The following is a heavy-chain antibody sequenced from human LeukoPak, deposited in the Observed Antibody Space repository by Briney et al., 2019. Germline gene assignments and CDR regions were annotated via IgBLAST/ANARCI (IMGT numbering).Heavy chain of an antibody. V-gene: IGHV3-21*01. CDR3: AREKYYYDSSGYGY. CDR1: GFTFSSYS. CDR2: ISSSSSYI. D-gene: IGHD3-22*01. J-gene: IGHJ4*02. Sequence: KPGGSLRLSCAAPGFTFSSYSMNWVRQAPGKGLEWVSSISSSSSYIYYADSVKGRFTISRDNAKNSLYLQMNSLRAEDTAVYYCAREKYYYDSSGYGYWGQGTLVTVSS.